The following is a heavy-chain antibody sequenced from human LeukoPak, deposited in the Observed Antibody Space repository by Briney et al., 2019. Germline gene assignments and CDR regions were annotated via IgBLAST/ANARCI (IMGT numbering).Heavy chain of an antibody. CDR3: AREEVPHGFDI. J-gene: IGHJ3*02. CDR2: IYYSGST. V-gene: IGHV4-59*01. Sequence: PSETLSLTCTVSGGSIRSWSWSWIRQPPGKGLEYIGYIYYSGSTNYNPSLKSRVTMSLDTSKNQFSLKLSSVTAADTAVYYCAREEVPHGFDIWGQGTMVTVSS. CDR1: GGSIRSWS.